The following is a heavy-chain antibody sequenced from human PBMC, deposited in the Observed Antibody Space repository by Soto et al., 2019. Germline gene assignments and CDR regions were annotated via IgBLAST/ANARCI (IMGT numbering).Heavy chain of an antibody. Sequence: EVQLVESGGDLVKPGGSVRLSCAASGFTFSNAWMNWVRQAPGRGLEWVGRIRSKTEGGTTEYAEPVKGRFTISRDDSQSTLYLQMSSLKVEDTAVYYCTTTIRYTSGWNPFDPWGQATLVTVSS. V-gene: IGHV3-15*01. D-gene: IGHD6-19*01. CDR2: IRSKTEGGTT. CDR3: TTTIRYTSGWNPFDP. CDR1: GFTFSNAW. J-gene: IGHJ5*02.